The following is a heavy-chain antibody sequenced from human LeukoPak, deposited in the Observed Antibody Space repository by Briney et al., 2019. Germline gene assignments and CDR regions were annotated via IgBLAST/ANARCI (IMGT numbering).Heavy chain of an antibody. CDR3: TLGGVIVVDAFDI. V-gene: IGHV3-7*01. CDR1: GFTFSSYW. CDR2: IKQDGSEK. D-gene: IGHD3-16*02. J-gene: IGHJ3*02. Sequence: PGGSLRLSCAASGFTFSSYWMSWVRQAPGKGLEWVANIKQDGSEKYYVDSVKGRFTISRDNSKNTLYLQMNSLRAEDTAVYYCTLGGVIVVDAFDIWGQGTMVTVSS.